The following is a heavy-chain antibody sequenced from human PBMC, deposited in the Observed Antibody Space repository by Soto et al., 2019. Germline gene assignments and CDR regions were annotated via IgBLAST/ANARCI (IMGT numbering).Heavy chain of an antibody. Sequence: ASVKVSCKTTRYSFITYGITWVRQAPGQGFEWMGWISPYNGNTNYAQNLQGRVTMTTDRSTSTAYMELRSLRSDDTAVYYCASSAPLFCFDPWGQGTLVTVSS. D-gene: IGHD3-3*01. CDR3: ASSAPLFCFDP. V-gene: IGHV1-18*01. J-gene: IGHJ5*02. CDR2: ISPYNGNT. CDR1: RYSFITYG.